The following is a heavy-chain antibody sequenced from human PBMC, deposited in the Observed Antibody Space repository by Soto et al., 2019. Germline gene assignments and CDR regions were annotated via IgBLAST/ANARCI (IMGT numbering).Heavy chain of an antibody. CDR3: ARDPSFGNPTHDYGDYDRTGPAPYGMDV. J-gene: IGHJ6*02. V-gene: IGHV3-33*01. Sequence: PGGSLRLSCAASGFTFSSYGMHWVRQAPGKGLEWVAVIWYDGSNKYYADSVKGRFTISRDNSKNTLYLQMNSLRAEDTAVYYCARDPSFGNPTHDYGDYDRTGPAPYGMDVWGQGTTVTVSS. CDR1: GFTFSSYG. CDR2: IWYDGSNK. D-gene: IGHD4-17*01.